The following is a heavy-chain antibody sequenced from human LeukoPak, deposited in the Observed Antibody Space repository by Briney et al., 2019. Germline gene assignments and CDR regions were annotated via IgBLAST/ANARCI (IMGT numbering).Heavy chain of an antibody. V-gene: IGHV4-39*07. Sequence: PSETLSLTCTVSGGSISSSSYYWGWIRQSPGKGLEWIGEIDDGGNTNYNPSLMSRVIVSMEKSKKQFSLVMRSVAAADTAVYYCARFSRITWGDWGDAFDIWGQGTTVIVSS. CDR1: GGSISSSSYY. CDR3: ARFSRITWGDWGDAFDI. J-gene: IGHJ3*02. D-gene: IGHD2-21*02. CDR2: IDDGGNT.